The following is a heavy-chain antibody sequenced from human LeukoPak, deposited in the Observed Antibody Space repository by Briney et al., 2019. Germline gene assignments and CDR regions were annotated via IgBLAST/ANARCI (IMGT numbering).Heavy chain of an antibody. CDR2: IDYSGST. J-gene: IGHJ4*02. D-gene: IGHD1-26*01. Sequence: SETLSLTCTVSGGSISSSSYYWGWIRQPPGKGLEWIGSIDYSGSTYYNPSLKSRVTISVDTSKNQFSLKLSSVTAADTAVYYCATPSGSYLCWGQGILVTVCS. CDR1: GGSISSSSYY. V-gene: IGHV4-39*01. CDR3: ATPSGSYLC.